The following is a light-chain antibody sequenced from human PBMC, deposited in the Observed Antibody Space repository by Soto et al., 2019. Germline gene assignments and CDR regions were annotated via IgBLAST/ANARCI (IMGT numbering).Light chain of an antibody. V-gene: IGKV1-5*01. Sequence: DIQMTQSPSTLSASVGDRVTITCRASQNIGSSLAWYQHRPGKAPKLLIFDASTLQTGVPSRFSGSGVGTEFTHTVTGLQPDDFATYYCQQHNDYSAVTFGQGTKLEIK. CDR1: QNIGSS. CDR2: DAS. CDR3: QQHNDYSAVT. J-gene: IGKJ2*01.